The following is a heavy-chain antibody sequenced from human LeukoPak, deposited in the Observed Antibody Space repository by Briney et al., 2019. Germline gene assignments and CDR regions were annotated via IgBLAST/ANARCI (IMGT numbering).Heavy chain of an antibody. CDR2: IIPIFGTA. D-gene: IGHD3-22*01. CDR1: GGTFSSYA. Sequence: GASVKVSCKASGGTFSSYAISWVRQAPGQGLEWMGGIIPIFGTANYAQKFQGRVTITADESTSTAYMELSSLRSEDTAVYYCARAGYYDSSGFGAPGDYWGQGTLVTVSS. CDR3: ARAGYYDSSGFGAPGDY. J-gene: IGHJ4*02. V-gene: IGHV1-69*13.